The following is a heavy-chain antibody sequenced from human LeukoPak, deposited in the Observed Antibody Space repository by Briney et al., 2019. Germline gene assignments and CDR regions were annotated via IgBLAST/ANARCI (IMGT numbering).Heavy chain of an antibody. V-gene: IGHV4-34*01. J-gene: IGHJ4*02. D-gene: IGHD5-12*01. Sequence: PSETLSLTCAVYGGSFSGYYWSWIRQPPGKGLEWIGEINYSGSTNYNPSLKSRVTISVDTSKNQFSLKLSSVTAADTAVYYCARGRGYSGYDKSRRPQAVDYRGQGTLVTVSS. CDR2: INYSGST. CDR1: GGSFSGYY. CDR3: ARGRGYSGYDKSRRPQAVDY.